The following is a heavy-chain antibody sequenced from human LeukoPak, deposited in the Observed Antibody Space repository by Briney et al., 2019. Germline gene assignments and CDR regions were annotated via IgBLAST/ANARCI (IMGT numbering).Heavy chain of an antibody. CDR3: ARDRVGATSRPFDY. Sequence: EASVKVSCKASGYTFTSYGISWVRQAPGQGLEWMGWISAYNGNTNYAQKFQGRVTMTTDTSTSTAYMELRSLRSDDTAVYYCARDRVGATSRPFDYWGQGTLVTVSS. CDR1: GYTFTSYG. D-gene: IGHD1-26*01. CDR2: ISAYNGNT. V-gene: IGHV1-18*01. J-gene: IGHJ4*02.